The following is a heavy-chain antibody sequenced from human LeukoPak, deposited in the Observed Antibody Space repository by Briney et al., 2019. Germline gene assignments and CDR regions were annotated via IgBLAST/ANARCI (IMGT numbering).Heavy chain of an antibody. CDR3: ARDPQPDYYDSSGYPREGY. D-gene: IGHD3-22*01. V-gene: IGHV1-2*02. J-gene: IGHJ4*02. Sequence: ASVKVSCKASGYTFTGYYMHWVRQAPGQGLEWMGWINPNSGGTNYAQKFQGRVTMTRDTSISTAYMELSRLGSDDTAVYYCARDPQPDYYDSSGYPREGYWGQGTLVTVSS. CDR1: GYTFTGYY. CDR2: INPNSGGT.